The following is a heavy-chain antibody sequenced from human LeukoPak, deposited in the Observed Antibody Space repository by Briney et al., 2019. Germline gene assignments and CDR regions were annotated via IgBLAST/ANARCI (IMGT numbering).Heavy chain of an antibody. Sequence: GASVKVSCKASGYTFTSYDINWVRQATGQGLEWMGWIIPIFGTANYAQKFQGRVTITADESTSTAYMELSSLRSEDTAVYYCARESPNDILTGYFDYWGQGTLVTVSS. V-gene: IGHV1-69*13. CDR2: IIPIFGTA. CDR1: GYTFTSYD. J-gene: IGHJ4*02. D-gene: IGHD3-9*01. CDR3: ARESPNDILTGYFDY.